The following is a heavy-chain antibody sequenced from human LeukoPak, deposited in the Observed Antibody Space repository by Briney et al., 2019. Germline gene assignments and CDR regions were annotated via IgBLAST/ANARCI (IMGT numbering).Heavy chain of an antibody. CDR1: GFTFSSYN. CDR2: ISSSGSYI. CDR3: ARLVAGNYDILTGYSPLLDY. J-gene: IGHJ4*02. V-gene: IGHV3-21*01. D-gene: IGHD3-9*01. Sequence: GGSLRLSCAASGFTFSSYNMNWVRQAPGKGLEWVSSISSSGSYIYYADSVKGRFTISRDNAKNTLYLQMNSLRAEDTAVYYCARLVAGNYDILTGYSPLLDYWGQGTLVTVSS.